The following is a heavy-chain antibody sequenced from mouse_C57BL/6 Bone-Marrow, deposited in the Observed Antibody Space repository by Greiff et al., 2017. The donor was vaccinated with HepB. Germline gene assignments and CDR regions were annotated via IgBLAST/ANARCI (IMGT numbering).Heavy chain of an antibody. D-gene: IGHD2-12*01. J-gene: IGHJ3*01. CDR2: IDPSDSYT. Sequence: QVQLQQPGAELVKPGASVKLSCKASGYTFTSYWMQWVKQRPGQGLEWIGEIDPSDSYTNYNQKFKGKATLTVDTSSSTAYMQLSSLTSEDSAVYYCARSGCYSFAYWGQGTLVTVSA. CDR3: ARSGCYSFAY. V-gene: IGHV1-50*01. CDR1: GYTFTSYW.